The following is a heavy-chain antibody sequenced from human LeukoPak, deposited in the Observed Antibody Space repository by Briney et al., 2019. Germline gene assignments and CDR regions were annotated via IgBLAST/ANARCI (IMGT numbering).Heavy chain of an antibody. Sequence: SETLSLTCTVSGGSISSYYWSWIRQPPGKGLEWIGYIYYSGSTNYNPSLKSRVTISVDTSKNQFSLKLSSVTAADTAVYYCARAPGWFGEFATYYYYYYMDVWGKGTTVTVSS. J-gene: IGHJ6*03. CDR1: GGSISSYY. D-gene: IGHD3-10*01. CDR2: IYYSGST. V-gene: IGHV4-59*01. CDR3: ARAPGWFGEFATYYYYYYMDV.